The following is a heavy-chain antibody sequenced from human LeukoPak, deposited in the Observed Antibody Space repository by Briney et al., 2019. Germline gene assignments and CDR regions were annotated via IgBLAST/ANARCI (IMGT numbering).Heavy chain of an antibody. Sequence: GGSLRLSCAASGFTFSSYGMSWVRQAPGKGLEWVSAITGSGGSTYYADSVKGRFTISRDNSKNTLYLQMNSLRAEDTAVYYCAARGSYSSPFDYWGQGTLVTVSS. CDR1: GFTFSSYG. V-gene: IGHV3-23*01. CDR3: AARGSYSSPFDY. J-gene: IGHJ4*02. CDR2: ITGSGGST. D-gene: IGHD1-26*01.